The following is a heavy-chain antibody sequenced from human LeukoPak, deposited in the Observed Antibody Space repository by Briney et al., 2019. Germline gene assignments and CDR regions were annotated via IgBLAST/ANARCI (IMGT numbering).Heavy chain of an antibody. CDR1: GGSFSGYY. CDR3: ARVGYYYGSGEGWYFDY. Sequence: SETLSLTCAVYGGSFSGYYWSWIRQPPGKGLEWIGEINHSGSTNYNPSLKSRVTISVDTSKNQFSLKLSSVTAADTAVYYCARVGYYYGSGEGWYFDYWGQGTLVTVSS. CDR2: INHSGST. J-gene: IGHJ4*02. D-gene: IGHD3-10*01. V-gene: IGHV4-34*01.